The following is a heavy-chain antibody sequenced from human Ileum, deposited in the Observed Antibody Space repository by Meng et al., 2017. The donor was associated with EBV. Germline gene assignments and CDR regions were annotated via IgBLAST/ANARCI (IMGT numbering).Heavy chain of an antibody. J-gene: IGHJ4*02. CDR1: GFTFDDYT. D-gene: IGHD3-3*01. CDR3: VKEKGTIYFDY. V-gene: IGHV3-43*01. Sequence: EVQLVESGGVVLQPGGSLRRSCAASGFTFDDYTMHWVRQAPGKGLEWVALAREDRTYYVDSVKGRFIISRDNSKNSLYLQMNSLRTEDTALYYCVKEKGTIYFDYWDQGTRVTVSS. CDR2: AREDRT.